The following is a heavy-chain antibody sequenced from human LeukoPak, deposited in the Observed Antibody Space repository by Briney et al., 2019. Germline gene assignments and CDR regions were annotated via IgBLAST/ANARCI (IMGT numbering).Heavy chain of an antibody. CDR2: MNPNSGNT. J-gene: IGHJ4*02. V-gene: IGHV1-8*01. CDR1: GYTFTSYD. Sequence: ASVKVSCKASGYTFTSYDINWVRQATGQGLEWMGWMNPNSGNTGYAQKFQGRVTMTRNTSISTAYMELSSLRSEDTAVYYCAPLGYCSSTSCPFFDYWGQGTLVTVSS. CDR3: APLGYCSSTSCPFFDY. D-gene: IGHD2-2*01.